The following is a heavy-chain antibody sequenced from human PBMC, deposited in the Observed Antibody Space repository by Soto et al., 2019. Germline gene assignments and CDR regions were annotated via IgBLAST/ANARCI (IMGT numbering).Heavy chain of an antibody. V-gene: IGHV4-31*03. D-gene: IGHD3-16*01. CDR1: GGAFPNGGYY. Sequence: PSETLSLTCTVSGGAFPNGGYYWSLIRQEPGKGLEWIGYTYYSVDTSYNTSLRSRVTISTDTSKTQLSLRLRSVTSADTAVYYCARGDSQVSSVFDYWGQGMLVTVSS. J-gene: IGHJ4*02. CDR2: TYYSVDT. CDR3: ARGDSQVSSVFDY.